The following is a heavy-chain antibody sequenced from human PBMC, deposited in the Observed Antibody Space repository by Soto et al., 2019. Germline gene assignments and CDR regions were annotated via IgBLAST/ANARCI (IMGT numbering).Heavy chain of an antibody. V-gene: IGHV4-59*08. CDR1: GGSISSYY. D-gene: IGHD1-26*01. Sequence: SETLSLTCTVSGGSISSYYWGWIRQPPGKGLLWIGYIYYSGRTYCYPSLKSRVTISVDTSKNQFSLKLSSVTAADTAVYYCARRYGSAIDYWGQGTLVTVS. CDR2: IYYSGRT. J-gene: IGHJ4*02. CDR3: ARRYGSAIDY.